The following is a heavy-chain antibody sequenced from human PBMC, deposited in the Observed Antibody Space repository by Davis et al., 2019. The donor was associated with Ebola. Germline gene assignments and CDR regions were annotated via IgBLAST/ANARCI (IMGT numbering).Heavy chain of an antibody. J-gene: IGHJ5*02. CDR3: ASGIAAAGNWFDP. CDR1: GGSTSSYY. CDR2: IYTSGST. D-gene: IGHD6-13*01. Sequence: PSENLSLTCTVSGGSTSSYYWSWIRQPAGKGLEWIGRIYTSGSTNYNPSLKSRVTMSVDTSKNQFSLKLSSVTAADTAVYYCASGIAAAGNWFDPWGQGTLVTVSS. V-gene: IGHV4-4*07.